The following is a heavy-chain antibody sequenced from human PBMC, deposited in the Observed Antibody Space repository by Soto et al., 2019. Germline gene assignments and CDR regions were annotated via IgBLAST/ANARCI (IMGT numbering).Heavy chain of an antibody. CDR3: ARDRGFYVSSGSYGHAIDV. D-gene: IGHD3-22*01. V-gene: IGHV4-59*01. CDR1: GGPIGSYY. Sequence: ETLSLTGIVSGGPIGSYYWNWIRHPPGKGLEWIGYIDYSVSSDYTPSLKSRVTIAVDMSKNEFSVRLSSVTAADTAVYSCARDRGFYVSSGSYGHAIDVWGQGTMVTVSS. CDR2: IDYSVSS. J-gene: IGHJ3*01.